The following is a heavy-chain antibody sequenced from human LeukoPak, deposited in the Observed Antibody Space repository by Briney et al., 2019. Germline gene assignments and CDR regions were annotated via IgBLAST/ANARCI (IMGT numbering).Heavy chain of an antibody. J-gene: IGHJ4*02. CDR3: ARKNGLDY. V-gene: IGHV3-9*01. CDR1: GFSFDDYA. CDR2: ITYNSGTI. Sequence: PGKSLRLSCAASGFSFDDYAMHWVRQAPGKGLEWVSGITYNSGTIGYAESVQGRFTISRDNAKNSLHLQMNSLRAEDTAVYYCARKNGLDYWGQGTLVTVSS.